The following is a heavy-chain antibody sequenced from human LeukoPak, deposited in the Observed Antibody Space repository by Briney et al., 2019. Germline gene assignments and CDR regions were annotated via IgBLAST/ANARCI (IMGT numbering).Heavy chain of an antibody. CDR3: ARVYCSITSCYPPSYYFDY. CDR2: IYPGDSDI. CDR1: GYSFTSYW. Sequence: GESLKISCKGSGYSFTSYWIGWGRQMPGKGLEWMGIIYPGDSDIRYSPSFQGQVTISAAKSISTAYLQWSSLKASDTAMYYCARVYCSITSCYPPSYYFDYWGQGTLVTVSS. V-gene: IGHV5-51*01. D-gene: IGHD2-2*01. J-gene: IGHJ4*02.